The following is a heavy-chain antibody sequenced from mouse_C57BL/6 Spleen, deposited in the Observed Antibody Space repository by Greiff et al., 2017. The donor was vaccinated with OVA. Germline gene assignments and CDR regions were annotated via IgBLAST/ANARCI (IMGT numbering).Heavy chain of an antibody. CDR3: TREDSNYVDYAMDY. V-gene: IGHV5-9-1*02. CDR1: GFTFSSYA. CDR2: ISSGGDYI. J-gene: IGHJ4*01. D-gene: IGHD2-5*01. Sequence: EVQGVESGEGLVKPGGSLKLSCAASGFTFSSYAMSWVRQTPEKRLEWVAYISSGGDYIYYADTVKGRFTISRDNARNTLYLQMSSLKSEDTAMYYCTREDSNYVDYAMDYWGQGTSVTVSS.